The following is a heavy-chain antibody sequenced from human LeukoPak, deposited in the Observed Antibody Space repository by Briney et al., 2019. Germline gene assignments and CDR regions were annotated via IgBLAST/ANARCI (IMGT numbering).Heavy chain of an antibody. Sequence: ASVKVSCKASGYTFTGYYMHWVRQAPGQGLEWMGRINPNSGGTNYAQKFQGRVTMTRDTSISTAYMELSRLRSDDTAVYYCASTSEVRGSYYPRDYYYYMDVWGKGTTVTVSS. CDR1: GYTFTGYY. V-gene: IGHV1-2*06. J-gene: IGHJ6*03. D-gene: IGHD1-26*01. CDR3: ASTSEVRGSYYPRDYYYYMDV. CDR2: INPNSGGT.